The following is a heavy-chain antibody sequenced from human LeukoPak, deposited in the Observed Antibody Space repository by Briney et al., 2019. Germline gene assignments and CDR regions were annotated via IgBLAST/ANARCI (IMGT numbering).Heavy chain of an antibody. Sequence: PGGSLRLSCAASGFTFSNYAMSWVRQAPGQGLEWVSAIVGNGSSTYYADSVKGRFTISRDNSKNTLYLQLNRLRAEGTAVYYCAKWGDYDILTGYYDSDYWGQGTLVTVSS. CDR2: IVGNGSST. CDR1: GFTFSNYA. D-gene: IGHD3-9*01. CDR3: AKWGDYDILTGYYDSDY. V-gene: IGHV3-23*01. J-gene: IGHJ4*02.